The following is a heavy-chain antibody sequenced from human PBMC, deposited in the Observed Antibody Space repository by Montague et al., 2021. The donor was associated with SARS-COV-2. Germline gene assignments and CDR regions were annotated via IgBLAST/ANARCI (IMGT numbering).Heavy chain of an antibody. V-gene: IGHV4-31*03. J-gene: IGHJ4*02. CDR1: GGSISSANYY. CDR3: ASQSGSYYNYFDL. CDR2: IYYSGSS. D-gene: IGHD1-26*01. Sequence: TLSLTCSVSGGSISSANYYWGWIRQHPGKGLEFIGYIYYSGSSFYNPSLKSRLTISVDTSKNRFSLRLSSVTAADTAIYFCASQSGSYYNYFDLWGQGTLVTVSS.